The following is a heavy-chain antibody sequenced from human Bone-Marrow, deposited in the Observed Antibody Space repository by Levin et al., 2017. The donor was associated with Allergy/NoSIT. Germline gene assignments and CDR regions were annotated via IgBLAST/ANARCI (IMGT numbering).Heavy chain of an antibody. CDR1: GFPIATRD. J-gene: IGHJ4*02. V-gene: IGHV3-48*01. Sequence: LSLTCAASGFPIATRDMAWVRQAPGKGLEWVSVINGDTRATYYADSVRGRFTISRDDAKNSLGLQMSNLGGDDTAVYYCASRRGYGYGIDYWGQGTLVTVSS. CDR3: ASRRGYGYGIDY. CDR2: INGDTRAT. D-gene: IGHD5-18*01.